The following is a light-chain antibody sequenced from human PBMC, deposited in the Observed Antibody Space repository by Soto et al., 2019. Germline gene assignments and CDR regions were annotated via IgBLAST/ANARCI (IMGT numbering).Light chain of an antibody. CDR3: SSYTITDSWV. V-gene: IGLV2-14*01. CDR2: DVS. CDR1: TGDIGGYDR. J-gene: IGLJ3*02. Sequence: QSALTQPASVSGSLGQSITISCTGTTGDIGGYDRVSWYQQYPGKAPKLMISDVSFRPSGVSNRFSGSKSGNTASLTISDLQAVDESDYYCSSYTITDSWVFGGGTKLTVL.